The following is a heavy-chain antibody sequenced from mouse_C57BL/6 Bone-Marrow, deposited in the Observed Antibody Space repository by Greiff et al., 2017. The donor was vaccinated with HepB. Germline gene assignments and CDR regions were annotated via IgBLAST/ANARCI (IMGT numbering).Heavy chain of an antibody. J-gene: IGHJ2*01. Sequence: QVQLQQSGPELVKPGASVKISCKASGYAFSSSWMNWVKQRPGKGLEWIGRIYPGDGDTNYNGKFKGKATLTADKSSSTAYMQLSSLTSEDSAVYFCAITPVVARDYFDYWGQGTTLTVSS. D-gene: IGHD1-1*01. CDR2: IYPGDGDT. CDR3: AITPVVARDYFDY. CDR1: GYAFSSSW. V-gene: IGHV1-82*01.